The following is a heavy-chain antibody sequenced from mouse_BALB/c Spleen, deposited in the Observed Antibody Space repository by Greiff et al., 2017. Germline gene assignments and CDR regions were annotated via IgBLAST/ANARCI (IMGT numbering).Heavy chain of an antibody. CDR1: GYIFTSYY. CDR2: INPSNGGT. J-gene: IGHJ3*01. Sequence: QVQLQQSGAELVKPGASVKLSCKASGYIFTSYYMYWVKQRPGQGLEWIGEINPSNGGTNFNEKFKSKATLTVDKSSSTAYMQLSSLTSEDSAVYYCTRRVGYYGYDWFAYWGQGTLVTVSA. V-gene: IGHV1S81*02. D-gene: IGHD2-2*01. CDR3: TRRVGYYGYDWFAY.